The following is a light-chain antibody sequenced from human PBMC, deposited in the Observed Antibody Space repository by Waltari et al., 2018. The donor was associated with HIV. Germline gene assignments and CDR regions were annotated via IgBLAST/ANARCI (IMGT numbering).Light chain of an antibody. Sequence: SALTQPASVSGSPGQSVTISCTGTSYEFDLHNFLSWYQQHPGKAPQLIIFRVNSRPSGISSRFSASKSGDTASLTISGLQSGDEADYYCTTYTAKDSLLIGSGTKLTVL. CDR3: TTYTAKDSLL. CDR1: SYEFDLHNF. J-gene: IGLJ2*01. V-gene: IGLV2-14*01. CDR2: RVN.